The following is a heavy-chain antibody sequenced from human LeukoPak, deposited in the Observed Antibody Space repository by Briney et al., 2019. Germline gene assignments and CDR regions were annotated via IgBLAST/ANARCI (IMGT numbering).Heavy chain of an antibody. J-gene: IGHJ4*02. CDR3: ARHLGYSYGPVDY. CDR2: IYYSGST. CDR1: GVSISSSNSY. D-gene: IGHD5-18*01. V-gene: IGHV4-39*01. Sequence: PSETLSLTCAVSGVSISSSNSYWGWIRQPPGKGLEWIGSIYYSGSTYYNPSLKSRVTISVDTSKNQFSLKLSSVTAADTAVYYCARHLGYSYGPVDYWGQGTLVTVSS.